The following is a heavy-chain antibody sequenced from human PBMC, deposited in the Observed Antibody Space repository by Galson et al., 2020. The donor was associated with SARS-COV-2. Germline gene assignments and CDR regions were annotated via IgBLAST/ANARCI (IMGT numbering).Heavy chain of an antibody. CDR2: FYFSGKI. J-gene: IGHJ3*01. V-gene: IGHV4-59*01. CDR1: GLHISSYY. CDR3: ARVPPRRAVGDAFDV. D-gene: IGHD3-3*01. Sequence: ASETLSLTCTVSGLHISSYYWTWVRQPPGEGLEWLGTFYFSGKIKYNSSLESRISMAVVPSQKQFSLTLTSVTAADTAVYFCARVPPRRAVGDAFDVWGQGTMVTVSS.